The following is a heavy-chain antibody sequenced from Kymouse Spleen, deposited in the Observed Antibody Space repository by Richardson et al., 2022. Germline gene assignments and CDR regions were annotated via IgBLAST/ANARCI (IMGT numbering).Heavy chain of an antibody. CDR3: AKDDIVVVPAAMQRDNWFDP. D-gene: IGHD2-2*02. J-gene: IGHJ5*02. V-gene: IGHV3-23*04. Sequence: EVQLVESGGGLVQPGGSLRLSCAASGFTFSSYAMSWVRQAPGKGLEWVSAISGSGGSTYYADSVKGRFTISRDNSKNTLYLQMNSLRAEDTAVYYCAKDDIVVVPAAMQRDNWFDPWGQGTLVTVSS. CDR2: ISGSGGST. CDR1: GFTFSSYA.